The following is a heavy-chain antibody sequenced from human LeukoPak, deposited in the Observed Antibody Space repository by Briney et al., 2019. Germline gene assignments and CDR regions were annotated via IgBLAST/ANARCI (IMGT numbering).Heavy chain of an antibody. D-gene: IGHD1-1*01. Sequence: SETLSLTCTVSGGSISSGGYYWSWIRQPPGKGLEWIGYIYHSGSTYYNPSLKSRVTISVDRSKNQFSLKLSSVTAADTAVYYCARAVRTVGRYNWNDGCWFDPWGQGTLVTVSS. CDR2: IYHSGST. V-gene: IGHV4-30-2*01. CDR3: ARAVRTVGRYNWNDGCWFDP. CDR1: GGSISSGGYY. J-gene: IGHJ5*02.